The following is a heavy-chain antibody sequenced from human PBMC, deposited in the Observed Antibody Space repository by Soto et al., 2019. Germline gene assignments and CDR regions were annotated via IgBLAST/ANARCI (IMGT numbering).Heavy chain of an antibody. CDR3: ARAWGHAADI. J-gene: IGHJ3*02. D-gene: IGHD7-27*01. Sequence: QVQLQQWGAGLLKPSETLSLTCAVYGGSFSGYYWSWIRQPPGKGLEWIGEINHSGSTNYNPSLKSRGTISVDTSKNQFSLKLSSVTAADTAVYYCARAWGHAADIWGQGTMVTVSS. CDR2: INHSGST. V-gene: IGHV4-34*01. CDR1: GGSFSGYY.